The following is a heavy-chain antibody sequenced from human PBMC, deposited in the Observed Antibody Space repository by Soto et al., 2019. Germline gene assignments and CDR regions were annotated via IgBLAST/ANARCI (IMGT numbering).Heavy chain of an antibody. J-gene: IGHJ3*02. CDR3: AREAYRNYGSEAFDI. V-gene: IGHV4-59*01. Sequence: SETLSLTCTVSGGSISSYYWSWIRQPPGKGLEWIGYIYYSGSTNYNPSLKSRVTISVDTSKNQFSLKLSSVTAADTAVYYGAREAYRNYGSEAFDIWGQGTMVTVSS. CDR1: GGSISSYY. D-gene: IGHD4-4*01. CDR2: IYYSGST.